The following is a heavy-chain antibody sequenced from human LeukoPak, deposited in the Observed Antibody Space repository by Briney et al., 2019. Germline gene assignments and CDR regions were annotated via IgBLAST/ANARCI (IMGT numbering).Heavy chain of an antibody. Sequence: FADSVKGRFSISRDNAKKSLFLQMNSLRVEDTAVYYCARDLYSGAYSHDYWGQGTLVTVSS. D-gene: IGHD5-12*01. J-gene: IGHJ4*02. V-gene: IGHV3-48*01. CDR3: ARDLYSGAYSHDY.